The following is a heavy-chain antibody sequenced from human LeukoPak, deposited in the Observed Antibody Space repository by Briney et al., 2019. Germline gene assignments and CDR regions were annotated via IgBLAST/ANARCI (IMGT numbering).Heavy chain of an antibody. Sequence: GGSLRLSCTTSGFDFSIYGMNWVRQAPGKGLEWLANIWSDGTHKYYADSVKGRFTISRDNSKNTLYLQMSSLRAEDTAVYYCARDRQWLVPNYYFDYWGQGTLVTVSS. CDR3: ARDRQWLVPNYYFDY. V-gene: IGHV3-33*01. CDR1: GFDFSIYG. J-gene: IGHJ4*02. CDR2: IWSDGTHK. D-gene: IGHD6-19*01.